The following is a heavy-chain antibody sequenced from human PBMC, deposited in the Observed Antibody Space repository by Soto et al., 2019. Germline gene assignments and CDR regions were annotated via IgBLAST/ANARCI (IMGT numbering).Heavy chain of an antibody. V-gene: IGHV1-8*01. J-gene: IGHJ4*02. CDR3: ARGKLATMTDF. CDR1: GYTFTDYD. CDR2: MNPNTGNT. Sequence: QVQLVQSGAEVKKPGAPVKVSCKSSGYTFTDYDINWVRQATGQGLEWMGWMNPNTGNTRYAQNFQGRLIMTRYTSISTAYMELSSLRSEDTAVYYCARGKLATMTDFWGQGTLVTVSS. D-gene: IGHD5-12*01.